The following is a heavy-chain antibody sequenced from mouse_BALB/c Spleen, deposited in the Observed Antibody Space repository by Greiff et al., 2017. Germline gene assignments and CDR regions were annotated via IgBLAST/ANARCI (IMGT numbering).Heavy chain of an antibody. CDR3: ARYGNYDAMDY. CDR2: IAPGSGST. V-gene: IGHV1S41*01. Sequence: DLVKPGASVKLSCKASGYTFTSYWINWIKQRPGQGLEWIGRIAPGSGSTYYNEMFKGKATLTVDTSSSTAYIQLSSLSSEDSAVYFCARYGNYDAMDYWGQGTSVTVSS. CDR1: GYTFTSYW. D-gene: IGHD2-10*02. J-gene: IGHJ4*01.